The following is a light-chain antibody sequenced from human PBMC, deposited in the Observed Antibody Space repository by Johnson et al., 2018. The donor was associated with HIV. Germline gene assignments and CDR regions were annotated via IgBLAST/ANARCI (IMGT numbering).Light chain of an antibody. V-gene: IGLV1-51*01. CDR3: GSWDSSLSAGGV. CDR2: DNN. J-gene: IGLJ1*01. CDR1: SSNIASNY. Sequence: QSVLTQPPSVSAAPGQKVTISCSGSSSNIASNYVSWYQQIPGTAPKLLIYDNNKRPSGIPDRFSASKSGTSATLGITGLQTGDEADYYCGSWDSSLSAGGVFGTGTKVTVL.